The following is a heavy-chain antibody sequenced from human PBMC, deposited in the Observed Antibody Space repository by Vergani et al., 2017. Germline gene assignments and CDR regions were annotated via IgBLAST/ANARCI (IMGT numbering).Heavy chain of an antibody. V-gene: IGHV1-18*04. D-gene: IGHD2-2*02. CDR2: ISAYNGNT. Sequence: QVQLVQSGAEVKKPGASVKVSCKASGYTFTSYGISWVRQAPGQGLEWMGWISAYNGNTNYAQKLQGRVTMTTDTSTSTAYMELSSLRSEDTAVYYCARGYCSSTSCYTSDAFDIWGQGTMVTVSS. CDR1: GYTFTSYG. J-gene: IGHJ3*02. CDR3: ARGYCSSTSCYTSDAFDI.